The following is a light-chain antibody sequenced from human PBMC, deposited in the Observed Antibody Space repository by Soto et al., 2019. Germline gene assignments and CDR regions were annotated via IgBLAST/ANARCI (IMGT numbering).Light chain of an antibody. Sequence: EIVLTQSPGTLSLSPGERATLSCRASQSVSYTYLAWYQQKPGRAPRLLIYGASSRATGIPDRFSGSGSGTDFTLTISRLEHEDFAVYYCQHYGSLVLTFGGGTKVEIK. J-gene: IGKJ4*01. CDR3: QHYGSLVLT. CDR1: QSVSYTY. CDR2: GAS. V-gene: IGKV3-20*01.